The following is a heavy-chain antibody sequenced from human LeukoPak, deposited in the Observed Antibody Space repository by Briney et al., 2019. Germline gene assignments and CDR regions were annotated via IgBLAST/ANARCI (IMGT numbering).Heavy chain of an antibody. J-gene: IGHJ4*02. CDR3: ARVGGYNYDYFDY. Sequence: GGSLRLSCAASGFTFSSYWMSWVRQAPGKGLEWVANIKQDGSEKYYVDSVKGRFTISRDNAKNSLYLQRNSLRAEDTAVYYCARVGGYNYDYFDYWGQGTLVTVSS. V-gene: IGHV3-7*01. CDR2: IKQDGSEK. D-gene: IGHD5-24*01. CDR1: GFTFSSYW.